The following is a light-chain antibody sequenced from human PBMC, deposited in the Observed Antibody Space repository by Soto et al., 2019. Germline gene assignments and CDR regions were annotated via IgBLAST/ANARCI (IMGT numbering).Light chain of an antibody. Sequence: AIRMTQSPSSFSASTGDRGTITCRASLCISSYLAWYQQKPGKAPKLLIYASSTLQSGDTSRFSGSASGTDFTLTISCMQSEDCATYYCQQYYSYPRTFGQGTKVEIK. J-gene: IGKJ1*01. CDR3: QQYYSYPRT. V-gene: IGKV1-8*01. CDR2: ASS. CDR1: LCISSY.